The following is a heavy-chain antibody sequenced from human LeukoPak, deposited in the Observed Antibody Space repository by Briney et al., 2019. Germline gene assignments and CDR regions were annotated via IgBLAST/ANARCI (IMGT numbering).Heavy chain of an antibody. CDR1: GFTFSSYA. CDR2: ISASGGST. D-gene: IGHD4-17*01. V-gene: IGHV3-23*01. Sequence: GGSLRLSCAASGFTFSSYAMTWVRQAPGKGLDWVSGISASGGSTDYADSVKGRFTISRDNSKNTLYLQMNSLRADDTAVYYCAKEDYGAYFDYWGQGTLVTVSS. J-gene: IGHJ4*02. CDR3: AKEDYGAYFDY.